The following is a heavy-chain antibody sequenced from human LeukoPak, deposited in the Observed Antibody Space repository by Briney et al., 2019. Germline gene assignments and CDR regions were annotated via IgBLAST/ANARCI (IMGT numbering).Heavy chain of an antibody. D-gene: IGHD4-11*01. CDR3: ARAYSDYAFGAFDI. CDR2: IYYSGST. CDR1: GRSISSGGYY. V-gene: IGHV4-31*03. Sequence: SQTLSLTCTVSGRSISSGGYYWSWIRQHPGKGLEWIGYIYYSGSTYYNPSLKSRVTISVDTSKNQFSLKLSSVTAADTAVYYCARAYSDYAFGAFDIWGQGTMVTVSS. J-gene: IGHJ3*02.